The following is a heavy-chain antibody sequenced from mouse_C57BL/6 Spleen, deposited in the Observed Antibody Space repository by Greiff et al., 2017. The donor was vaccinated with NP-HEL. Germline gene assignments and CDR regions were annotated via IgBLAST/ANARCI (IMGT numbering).Heavy chain of an antibody. V-gene: IGHV1-52*01. Sequence: VQLQQPGAELVRPGSSVKLSCKASSYTFTSYWMHWVKQRPIQGLEWIGNIDPSDSETHYNQKFKDKATLTVDKSSSTAYMQLSSLTSEDSAVYYCARSYYDYDGYYYAMDYWGQGTSVTVSS. J-gene: IGHJ4*01. CDR2: IDPSDSET. D-gene: IGHD2-4*01. CDR1: SYTFTSYW. CDR3: ARSYYDYDGYYYAMDY.